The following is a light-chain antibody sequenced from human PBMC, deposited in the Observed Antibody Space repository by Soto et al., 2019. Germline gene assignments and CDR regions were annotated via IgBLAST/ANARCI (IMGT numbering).Light chain of an antibody. CDR1: SSNIGGNS. V-gene: IGLV1-51*01. Sequence: QSVLTQPPSVSAAPGQKVTISCSGSSSNIGGNSVSWYQQLPGTAPKLLIYDDNKRPSGIPDRFSGSKSGTSATLGITGFQTGDEADYYCQSYDTPVYVFGGGTKVNVL. CDR3: QSYDTPVYV. CDR2: DDN. J-gene: IGLJ1*01.